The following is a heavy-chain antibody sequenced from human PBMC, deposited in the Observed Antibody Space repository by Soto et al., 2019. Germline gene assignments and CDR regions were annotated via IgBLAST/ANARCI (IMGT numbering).Heavy chain of an antibody. CDR1: GGSIYRSGYY. V-gene: IGHV4-39*01. CDR3: GKVLVGATGHTDSDS. CDR2: IDYNGVT. D-gene: IGHD2-15*01. Sequence: TSETLSLTCTVSGGSIYRSGYYWGWIRQPPGRGLEWIGNIDYNGVTYSNPSLKSRVTISRDTSKNQFSLKLTSVTAADTALYYCGKVLVGATGHTDSDSWGPGTLVTVSS. J-gene: IGHJ4*02.